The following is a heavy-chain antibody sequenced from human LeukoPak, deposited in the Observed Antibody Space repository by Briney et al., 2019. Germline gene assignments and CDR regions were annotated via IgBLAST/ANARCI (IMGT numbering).Heavy chain of an antibody. D-gene: IGHD3-22*01. V-gene: IGHV5-51*01. J-gene: IGHJ4*02. CDR1: GYSFTSYW. CDR3: ARQYDSSGYYFDY. CDR2: IYPGDSDT. Sequence: GESLKISCKGSGYSFTSYWIGWVRQLPGKGLEWMGIIYPGDSDTRYSPSFQGQVTISADKSISTAYLQWSSLKASDTAMYYCARQYDSSGYYFDYWGQGTLVTVSS.